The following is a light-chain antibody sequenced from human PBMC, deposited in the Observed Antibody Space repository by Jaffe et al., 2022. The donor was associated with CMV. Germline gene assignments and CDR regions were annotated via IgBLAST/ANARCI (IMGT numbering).Light chain of an antibody. CDR1: SSDVGNYDR. CDR3: TSYAGGSNWAV. Sequence: QSALTQPPSASGSPGQAVTISCTGTSSDVGNYDRVSWYQHRPGRVPNNLIYEVTKRPPGVPDRFSGSKSGNTASLTISGLQADDEATYYCTSYAGGSNWAVFGGGTKLTVL. J-gene: IGLJ3*02. V-gene: IGLV2-8*01. CDR2: EVT.